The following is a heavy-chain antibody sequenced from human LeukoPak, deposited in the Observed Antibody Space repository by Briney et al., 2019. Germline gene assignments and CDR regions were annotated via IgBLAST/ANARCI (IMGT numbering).Heavy chain of an antibody. CDR3: ARAVPPTYYYYMDV. V-gene: IGHV3-21*01. D-gene: IGHD3-10*01. Sequence: GGSLRLSCAASGFTFSSYSMNWVRQAPGKGLEWVSSISSSSSYIYYADSVKGRFTISRDDAKNSLYLQMNSLRAEDTAVYYCARAVPPTYYYYMDVWGKGTTVTVSS. CDR1: GFTFSSYS. J-gene: IGHJ6*03. CDR2: ISSSSSYI.